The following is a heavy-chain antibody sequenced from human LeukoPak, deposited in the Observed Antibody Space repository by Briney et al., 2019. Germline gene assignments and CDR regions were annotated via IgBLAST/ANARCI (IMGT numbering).Heavy chain of an antibody. CDR1: GGSIRSSYYY. Sequence: SETLSLTCTVSGGSIRSSYYYWGWIRQPPGKGLEWIGSIYDSGSTYYNPSLKSRVTISVDTSKNQFSLKLSSVTAADTAVYYCARSQWLVALDYWGQGTLVTVSS. CDR3: ARSQWLVALDY. CDR2: IYDSGST. D-gene: IGHD6-19*01. J-gene: IGHJ4*02. V-gene: IGHV4-39*01.